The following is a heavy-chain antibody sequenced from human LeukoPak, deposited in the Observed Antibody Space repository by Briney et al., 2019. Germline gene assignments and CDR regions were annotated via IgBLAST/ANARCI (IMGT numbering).Heavy chain of an antibody. CDR1: GGSFSGYY. Sequence: SETLSLTCAVYGGSFSGYYWSWIRQPAGKGLEWIGRIYTSGSTNYNPSLKSRVTMSVDTSKNQFSLKLSSVTAADTAVYFCARDPYSYDSSGAFDIWGQGTMVTASS. D-gene: IGHD3-22*01. V-gene: IGHV4-4*07. J-gene: IGHJ3*02. CDR2: IYTSGST. CDR3: ARDPYSYDSSGAFDI.